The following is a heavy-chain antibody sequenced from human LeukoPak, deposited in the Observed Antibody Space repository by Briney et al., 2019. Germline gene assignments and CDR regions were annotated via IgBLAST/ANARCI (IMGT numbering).Heavy chain of an antibody. J-gene: IGHJ3*02. CDR3: ARGGEYCSSTRCYLTDDAFDI. CDR2: INHSGST. CDR1: GGSFSGYY. V-gene: IGHV4-34*01. Sequence: SETLSLTCAVYGGSFSGYYWSWIRQPPGKGLEWIGEINHSGSTNYNPSLKSRVTISVDTSKNQFSLKLSSVTAADTAVYYCARGGEYCSSTRCYLTDDAFDIWGQGTMVTVSS. D-gene: IGHD2-2*01.